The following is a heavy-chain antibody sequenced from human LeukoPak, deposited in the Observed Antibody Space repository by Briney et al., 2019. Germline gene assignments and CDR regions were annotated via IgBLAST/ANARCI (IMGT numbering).Heavy chain of an antibody. CDR2: IYYYGST. CDR3: VRLRGSSGPIDH. Sequence: SETLSLTCTVSGGSINNYYWSWIRQPPGKGLEWIGYIYYYGSTNYNPSLKSRVTISVDTSENQFSLRLTSVTAADTAVYYCVRLRGSSGPIDHWGQGTLVTVSS. D-gene: IGHD3-22*01. V-gene: IGHV4-59*01. J-gene: IGHJ4*02. CDR1: GGSINNYY.